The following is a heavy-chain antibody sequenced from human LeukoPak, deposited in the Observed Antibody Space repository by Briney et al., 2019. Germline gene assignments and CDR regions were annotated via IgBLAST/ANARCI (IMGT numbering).Heavy chain of an antibody. D-gene: IGHD6-13*01. Sequence: GASVKVSCKASGYTFTSYDINWVRQATGQGLEWMGWMNPNSGNTGYAQKFQGRVTMTRNTSISTAYMELSSLRSEDTAVYYCARGPAGTAGWVRFDPWGQGTLVTVSS. V-gene: IGHV1-8*01. CDR3: ARGPAGTAGWVRFDP. CDR1: GYTFTSYD. CDR2: MNPNSGNT. J-gene: IGHJ5*02.